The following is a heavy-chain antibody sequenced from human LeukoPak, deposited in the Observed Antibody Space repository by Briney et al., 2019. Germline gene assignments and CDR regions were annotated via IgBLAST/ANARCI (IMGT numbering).Heavy chain of an antibody. CDR1: GGSFSGYY. V-gene: IGHV4-34*01. CDR2: INHSGST. J-gene: IGHJ4*02. D-gene: IGHD5-12*01. CDR3: ARPSKVATNDY. Sequence: SETLSLTCAVYGGSFSGYYWSWIRQPPGKGLEWIGEINHSGSTNYNPSLKSRVTISVDTSKNQFSLKLSSVTAADTAVYYCARPSKVATNDYWGQGTLVTVSS.